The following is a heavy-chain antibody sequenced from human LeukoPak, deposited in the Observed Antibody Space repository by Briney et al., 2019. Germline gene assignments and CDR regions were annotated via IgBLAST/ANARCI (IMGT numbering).Heavy chain of an antibody. CDR3: ARGRGRTYYYDSSGFPFDY. CDR2: ISQNGDS. J-gene: IGHJ4*02. D-gene: IGHD3-22*01. V-gene: IGHV4-34*01. Sequence: SETLSLTCGVSGGSLSFYYWSWIRQSPGKGLEWIAEISQNGDSNYNMSLKSRVTISLDKSKNQVSLKLNSVTAADTAVYYCARGRGRTYYYDSSGFPFDYWGQGTLVTVSS. CDR1: GGSLSFYY.